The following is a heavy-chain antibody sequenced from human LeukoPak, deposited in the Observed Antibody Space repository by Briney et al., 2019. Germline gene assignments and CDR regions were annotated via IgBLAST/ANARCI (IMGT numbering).Heavy chain of an antibody. D-gene: IGHD3-10*01. Sequence: GRSLRLSCAASGFTFSSFAMHWVRQAPGKGLEWVAVISYDGSNKYYADSVKGRLTISRDNAKNTLYLRMNSLRPEDTAVYYCARAPGLGSGSAFDSWGQGTLVTVSS. CDR3: ARAPGLGSGSAFDS. V-gene: IGHV3-30-3*01. J-gene: IGHJ4*02. CDR2: ISYDGSNK. CDR1: GFTFSSFA.